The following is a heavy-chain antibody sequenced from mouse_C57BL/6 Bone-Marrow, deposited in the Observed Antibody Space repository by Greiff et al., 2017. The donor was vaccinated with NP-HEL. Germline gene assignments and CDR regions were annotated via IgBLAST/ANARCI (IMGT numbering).Heavy chain of an antibody. J-gene: IGHJ2*01. Sequence: EVQLQQSGPELVKPGASVKISCKASGYTFTDYYMNWVKQSHGKSLEWIGDINPNNGGTSYNQKFKGKATLTVDKSSSTAYMELRSLTSEDSAVYYCARADYEGDYFDYWGQGTTLTVSS. CDR3: ARADYEGDYFDY. CDR1: GYTFTDYY. D-gene: IGHD2-4*01. V-gene: IGHV1-26*01. CDR2: INPNNGGT.